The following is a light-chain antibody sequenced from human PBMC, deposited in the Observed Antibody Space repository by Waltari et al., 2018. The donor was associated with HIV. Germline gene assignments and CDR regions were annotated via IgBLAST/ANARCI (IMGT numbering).Light chain of an antibody. CDR2: GAS. CDR1: QSVSSN. CDR3: QQYNNWPPWT. J-gene: IGKJ1*01. V-gene: IGKV3-15*01. Sequence: ELVMTQSPATLSVSPGETATLSCRASQSVSSNLAWYQQNPVQAPRLLIYGASTRATGIPARFSGSGSWTEFTLTITSLQSEDFAIYYCQQYNNWPPWTFGQGTKVEIK.